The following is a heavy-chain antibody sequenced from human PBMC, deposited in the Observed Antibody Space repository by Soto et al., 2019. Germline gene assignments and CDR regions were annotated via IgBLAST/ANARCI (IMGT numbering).Heavy chain of an antibody. J-gene: IGHJ4*02. D-gene: IGHD1-26*01. CDR2: ISADNGNT. Sequence: QVQLVQSGAEVKKPGASVKVSCKASGYTFTSYGISWVRQAPGQGLEWMGWISADNGNTNYAQKLQGRVTITTDTSTSTDYMEMRSLRSDDTAVYYCASDRGSYALDYWGQGTLVTVSS. CDR3: ASDRGSYALDY. V-gene: IGHV1-18*01. CDR1: GYTFTSYG.